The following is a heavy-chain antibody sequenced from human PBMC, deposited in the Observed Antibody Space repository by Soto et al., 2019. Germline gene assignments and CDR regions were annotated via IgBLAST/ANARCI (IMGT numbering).Heavy chain of an antibody. CDR2: IGGGGANT. J-gene: IGHJ4*02. Sequence: PGGSLRLSCRASGFIFTSYAMSWVRQLPGKGLEWVSGIGGGGANTYYADSVKGRFTISRDNSKNTLYLQMNSLRTEDTAVYYCAKSITARPFDYWGQGALVTVSS. CDR3: AKSITARPFDY. V-gene: IGHV3-23*01. CDR1: GFIFTSYA. D-gene: IGHD6-6*01.